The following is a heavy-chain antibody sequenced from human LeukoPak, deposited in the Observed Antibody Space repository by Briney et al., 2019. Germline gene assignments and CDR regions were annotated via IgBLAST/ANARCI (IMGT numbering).Heavy chain of an antibody. CDR1: GFTFSSYK. CDR2: ISSSGSTI. CDR3: ARPRGYDMYYFDY. V-gene: IGHV3-48*03. D-gene: IGHD5-12*01. J-gene: IGHJ4*01. Sequence: GGSLRLSCAASGFTFSSYKMNWVRQAPGKGLEWVSYISSSGSTIYYADSVKGRFTISRDNAKNSLYLQMNSLRAEDTAVYYCARPRGYDMYYFDYWGQGTLVTVSS.